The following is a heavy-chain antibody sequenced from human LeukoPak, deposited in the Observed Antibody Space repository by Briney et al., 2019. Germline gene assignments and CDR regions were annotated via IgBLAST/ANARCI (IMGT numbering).Heavy chain of an antibody. Sequence: SETLSLTCTVSGGSISSGSYYWSWIRQPAGKGLEWIGRMYTTGSTNYNPSLKSRATISADTSKNQFSLKLSSVTAADTAVYYCAREGLQGFDYWGQGTLVTVSS. V-gene: IGHV4-61*02. J-gene: IGHJ4*02. CDR3: AREGLQGFDY. CDR2: MYTTGST. CDR1: GGSISSGSYY.